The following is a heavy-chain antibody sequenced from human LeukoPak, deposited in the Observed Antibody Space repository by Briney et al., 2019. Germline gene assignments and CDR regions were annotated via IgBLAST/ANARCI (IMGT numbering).Heavy chain of an antibody. CDR1: GGSLSGYY. V-gene: IGHV4-34*01. Sequence: PSETPSLTCAGYGGSLSGYYWSWIRQPPGEGLEWIGEINHSGSHNYHPSLQSRVSILVDTSKNQSSLTAADTAVYYCARGIGIAAAGHFDYWGQGTLVTVSS. J-gene: IGHJ4*02. CDR2: INHSGSH. CDR3: ARGIGIAAAGHFDY. D-gene: IGHD6-13*01.